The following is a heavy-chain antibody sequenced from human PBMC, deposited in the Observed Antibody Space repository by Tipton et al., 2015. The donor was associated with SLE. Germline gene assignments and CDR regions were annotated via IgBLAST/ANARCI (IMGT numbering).Heavy chain of an antibody. J-gene: IGHJ5*02. D-gene: IGHD4-17*01. CDR1: GFTFSDYY. V-gene: IGHV3-11*04. Sequence: SLRLSCAASGFTFSDYYMSWIRQAPGKGLEWVSYISSSGSTIYYADSVKGRFTISRDNAKNSLYLQMNSLRAEDTAVYYCAKSPGDYSSWFDPWGQGTLVTVSS. CDR2: ISSSGSTI. CDR3: AKSPGDYSSWFDP.